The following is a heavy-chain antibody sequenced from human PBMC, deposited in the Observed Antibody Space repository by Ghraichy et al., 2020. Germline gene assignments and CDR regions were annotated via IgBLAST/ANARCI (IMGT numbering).Heavy chain of an antibody. CDR3: ARGYGSGRWIYYYGMDV. CDR1: GGSFSGYY. CDR2: INHSGST. D-gene: IGHD3-10*01. V-gene: IGHV4-34*01. Sequence: GSLRLSCAVYGGSFSGYYWSWIRQPPGKGLEWIGEINHSGSTNYNPSLKSRVTISVDTSKNQFSLKLSSVTAADTAVYYCARGYGSGRWIYYYGMDVWGQGTTVTVSS. J-gene: IGHJ6*02.